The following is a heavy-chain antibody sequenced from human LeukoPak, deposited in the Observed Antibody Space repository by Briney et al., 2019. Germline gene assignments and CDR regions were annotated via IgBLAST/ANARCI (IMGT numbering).Heavy chain of an antibody. D-gene: IGHD6-13*01. CDR1: GGSISSYF. CDR3: TRHRTRGVSIPGTHYY. V-gene: IGHV4-59*01. Sequence: PSESLSLTCTVSGGSISSYFWNWIRQSPGKGLEWVGYVYYRGSTNYNPSLKRRVTISEDTSKNQFSLKQRSVPGPDAPVFCCTRHRTRGVSIPGTHYY. J-gene: IGHJ6*01. CDR2: VYYRGST.